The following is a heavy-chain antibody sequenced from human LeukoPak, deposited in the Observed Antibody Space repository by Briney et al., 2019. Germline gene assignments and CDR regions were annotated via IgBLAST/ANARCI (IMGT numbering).Heavy chain of an antibody. D-gene: IGHD3-9*01. CDR2: IYYSGIT. CDR3: ARETFDVAPGAFDI. V-gene: IGHV4-39*07. Sequence: SETLSLTCTVSGGSVSNSSYYWGWIRQPPGRGLEWIGSIYYSGITYYNPSLKSRVTMSVDTSKKQFSLKMSSVTAADTAVYYCARETFDVAPGAFDIWGQGTMVTVSS. CDR1: GGSVSNSSYY. J-gene: IGHJ3*02.